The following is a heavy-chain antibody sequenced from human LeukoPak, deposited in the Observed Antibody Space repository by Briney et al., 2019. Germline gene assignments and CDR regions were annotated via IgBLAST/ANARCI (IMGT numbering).Heavy chain of an antibody. CDR3: ARDGYETYYYGSGSYSNWFDP. CDR2: ITPILGIA. V-gene: IGHV1-69*04. D-gene: IGHD3-10*01. J-gene: IGHJ5*02. Sequence: SVKVSCKASGGTFSSYTISWVRQAPGQGLEWMGRITPILGIANYAQKFQGRVTITADKSTSTAYMELSSLRSEDTAVYYCARDGYETYYYGSGSYSNWFDPWGQGTLVTVSS. CDR1: GGTFSSYT.